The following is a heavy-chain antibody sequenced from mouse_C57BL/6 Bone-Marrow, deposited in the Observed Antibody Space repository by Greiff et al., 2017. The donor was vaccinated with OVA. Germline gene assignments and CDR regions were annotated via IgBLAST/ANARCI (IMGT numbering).Heavy chain of an antibody. Sequence: VQLQQSGPGLVKPSQSLSLTCSVTGYSITSGYYWNWIRQFPGNKLEWMGYISYDGSNNYNPSLKNRISITRDTSKNQFFLKLNSVTTEDTATYYCAREGYGSSYEAYWGQGTLVTVSA. J-gene: IGHJ3*01. CDR2: ISYDGSN. CDR3: AREGYGSSYEAY. D-gene: IGHD1-1*01. V-gene: IGHV3-6*01. CDR1: GYSITSGYY.